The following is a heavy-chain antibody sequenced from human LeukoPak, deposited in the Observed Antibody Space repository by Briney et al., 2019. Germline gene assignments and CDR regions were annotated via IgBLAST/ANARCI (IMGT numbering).Heavy chain of an antibody. CDR2: MKGDGSEI. V-gene: IGHV3-7*03. CDR3: ARELDYYDSTVYYTPYFAH. D-gene: IGHD3-22*01. Sequence: GGSLRLSCAASGFIFSTYWMMWARQAPGKGLEWVANMKGDGSEIHYVDSVKGRFTISRDNSKDSLYLQMNSLRTEDTALYYCARELDYYDSTVYYTPYFAHWGQGPLLTVSS. CDR1: GFIFSTYW. J-gene: IGHJ4*02.